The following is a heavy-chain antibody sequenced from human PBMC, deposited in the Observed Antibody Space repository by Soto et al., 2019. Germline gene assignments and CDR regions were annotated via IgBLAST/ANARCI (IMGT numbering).Heavy chain of an antibody. Sequence: GGSLRLSCAASGFTFSSYAMSWVRQAPGKGLEWVSAISGSGGSTYYADSVKGRFTISRDNSKNTLYLQMNSLRAEDTAVYYCAKDLRSQVGYGDYNVLFDYWGQGTLVTVSS. CDR1: GFTFSSYA. J-gene: IGHJ4*02. CDR2: ISGSGGST. CDR3: AKDLRSQVGYGDYNVLFDY. V-gene: IGHV3-23*01. D-gene: IGHD4-17*01.